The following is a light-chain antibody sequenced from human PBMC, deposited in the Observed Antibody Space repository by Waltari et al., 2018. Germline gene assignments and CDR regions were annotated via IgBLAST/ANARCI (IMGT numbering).Light chain of an antibody. J-gene: IGKJ1*01. V-gene: IGKV3-20*01. CDR1: QSFSSSY. CDR3: QHYGRSART. CDR2: AAS. Sequence: EIVLTQSPGTLSLSPGERATLSCRASQSFSSSYLAWYQQRPGQAPRLLIYAASSRATGIPDRFSGSWSGTDFTLTISRLGPEEFAVYYCQHYGRSARTFGQVTKVEIK.